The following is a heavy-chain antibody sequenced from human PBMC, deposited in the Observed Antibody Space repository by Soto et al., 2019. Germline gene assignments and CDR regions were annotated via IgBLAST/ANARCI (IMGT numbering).Heavy chain of an antibody. J-gene: IGHJ4*02. CDR1: TFNLTNYA. CDR2: LTETGGST. V-gene: IGHV3-23*01. Sequence: PGGSLRLSCVDSTFNLTNYAMAWVRQAPGKGLEWVSALTETGGSTYYAASVKGRFTISRDNSRNTLYLQMDRLRVDDTAVYYCAKIKGAITFLHFDNWGQGTLVTVSS. CDR3: AKIKGAITFLHFDN. D-gene: IGHD3-16*01.